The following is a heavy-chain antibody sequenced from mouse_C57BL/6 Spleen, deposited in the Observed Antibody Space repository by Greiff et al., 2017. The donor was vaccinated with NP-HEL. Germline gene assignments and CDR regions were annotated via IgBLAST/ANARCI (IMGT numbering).Heavy chain of an antibody. CDR1: GYTFTSYW. CDR3: ASGGDCAY. Sequence: QVQLQQPGAELVMPGASVKLSCKASGYTFTSYWMHWVKQRPGQGLEWIGEIDPSDSYPNYTQKFKGKSTLTVDKSSSTAYMQLSSLTAEYSAGDYCASGGDCAYWGQGTRVTVSA. J-gene: IGHJ3*01. CDR2: IDPSDSYP. V-gene: IGHV1-69*01.